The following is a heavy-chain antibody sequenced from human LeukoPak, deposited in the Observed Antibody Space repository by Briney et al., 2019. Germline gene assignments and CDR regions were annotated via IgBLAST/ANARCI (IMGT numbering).Heavy chain of an antibody. D-gene: IGHD2-2*02. V-gene: IGHV4-30-4*08. CDR1: GGSISSGSYY. CDR2: IYYSGST. Sequence: SETLSLTCTVSGGSISSGSYYWSWIRQPPGKGLEWIGYIYYSGSTYYNPSLKSRVTISVDTSKNQFSLKLSSVTAADTAVYYCARDRSYCSSTSCYTRWFDPWGQGTLVTVSS. CDR3: ARDRSYCSSTSCYTRWFDP. J-gene: IGHJ5*02.